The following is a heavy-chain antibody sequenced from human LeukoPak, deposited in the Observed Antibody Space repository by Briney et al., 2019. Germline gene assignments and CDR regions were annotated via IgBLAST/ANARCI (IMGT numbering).Heavy chain of an antibody. J-gene: IGHJ5*02. Sequence: PSETLSLTCTVSGGSISSSSVYWDWIRQPPGKGLEWIGYIYYSGSTNYNPSLKSRVTVSVDTSKNQFSLKLTSVTAADTAVYYCARRSGYSPNWFDPWGQGTLVTVSS. CDR1: GGSISSSSVY. CDR3: ARRSGYSPNWFDP. D-gene: IGHD3-3*01. V-gene: IGHV4-61*05. CDR2: IYYSGST.